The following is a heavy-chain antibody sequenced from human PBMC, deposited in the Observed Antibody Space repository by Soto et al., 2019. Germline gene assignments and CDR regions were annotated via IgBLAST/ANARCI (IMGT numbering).Heavy chain of an antibody. V-gene: IGHV3-74*01. Sequence: GGSLRLSCEVSGFTFSSYWMHWVRQVPGKGLIWVSRISDDGSTTTYADSVKGRFTISRDNAKNTLYLQMNSLRADDTGLYYCTRGPRVSSTGTGAHWGQGTLVTVSS. CDR2: ISDDGSTT. CDR3: TRGPRVSSTGTGAH. CDR1: GFTFSSYW. J-gene: IGHJ4*02. D-gene: IGHD1-1*01.